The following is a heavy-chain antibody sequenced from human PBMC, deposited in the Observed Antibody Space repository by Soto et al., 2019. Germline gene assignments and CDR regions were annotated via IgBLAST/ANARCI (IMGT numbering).Heavy chain of an antibody. J-gene: IGHJ3*02. CDR2: IYYSGST. CDR1: GGSISSGGYY. D-gene: IGHD2-15*01. CDR3: ARVVVVVVAATNHDAFDI. Sequence: SETLSLTCTVSGGSISSGGYYWSWIRHHPGKGLEWIGYIYYSGSTYYNPSLKSRVTISVDTSKNQFSLKLSSVTAADTAVYYCARVVVVVVAATNHDAFDIWGQGTMVTVSS. V-gene: IGHV4-31*03.